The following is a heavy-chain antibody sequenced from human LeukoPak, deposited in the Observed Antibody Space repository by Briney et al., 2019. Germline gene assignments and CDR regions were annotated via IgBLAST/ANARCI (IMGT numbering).Heavy chain of an antibody. J-gene: IGHJ4*02. V-gene: IGHV4-39*01. Sequence: PSETLSLTCTVSGGSLSSSSYYWGWIRQPPGKGLEWIGSIYYSGSTYYNPSLKSRVTISVDTSKNQFSLKLSSVTAADTAVYYWARRWFGENPLDYWGQGTLVTVSS. CDR2: IYYSGST. CDR1: GGSLSSSSYY. CDR3: ARRWFGENPLDY. D-gene: IGHD3-10*01.